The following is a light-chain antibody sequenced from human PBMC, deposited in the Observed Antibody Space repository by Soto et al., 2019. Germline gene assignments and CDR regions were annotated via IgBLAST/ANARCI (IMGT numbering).Light chain of an antibody. Sequence: VVVTQSPLSLPVTLGQAASISCRSSQSLVHRDGNTYLSWFRQRPGQSPRRLIYKVSNREAGVPDRCCSSGSGTDFTLKISRVDYEDVGLYYCIQGSHRPPITFGPGTRREIQ. CDR3: IQGSHRPPIT. CDR2: KVS. V-gene: IGKV2-30*02. J-gene: IGKJ5*01. CDR1: QSLVHRDGNTY.